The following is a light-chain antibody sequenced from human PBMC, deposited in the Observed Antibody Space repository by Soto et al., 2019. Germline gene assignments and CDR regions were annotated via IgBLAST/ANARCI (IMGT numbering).Light chain of an antibody. Sequence: QAVVTQPPSASGTPGQRVTISCSGSRSNIGRNAVNWYQQLPGTAPKLLIYSNNQRPSGVPDRFSGSKSGTSASLAISGLQSEDETDYYCAAWDDSLNGWVFGGGTKLTVL. V-gene: IGLV1-44*01. CDR1: RSNIGRNA. CDR2: SNN. J-gene: IGLJ3*02. CDR3: AAWDDSLNGWV.